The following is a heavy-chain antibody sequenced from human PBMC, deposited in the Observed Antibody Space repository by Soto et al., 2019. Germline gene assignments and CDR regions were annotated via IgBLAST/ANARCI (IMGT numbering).Heavy chain of an antibody. Sequence: QITLKESGPTLVKPTQTLTLTCTFSGFSLSTSGVGVGWIRQPPGKALEWLALIYWNDDKRYSPSLKSRLTNTKDTSKNQAVLTMTNMDPVDTATYYCAHTGNSSSGGSRWFDPWGQGTLVTVSS. CDR3: AHTGNSSSGGSRWFDP. D-gene: IGHD6-6*01. CDR1: GFSLSTSGVG. V-gene: IGHV2-5*01. CDR2: IYWNDDK. J-gene: IGHJ5*02.